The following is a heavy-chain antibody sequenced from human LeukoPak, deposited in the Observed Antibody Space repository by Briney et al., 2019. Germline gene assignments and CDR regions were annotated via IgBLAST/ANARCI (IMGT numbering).Heavy chain of an antibody. CDR1: GFTFSSYA. J-gene: IGHJ4*02. Sequence: GGSLRLSCAASGFTFSSYAMSWVCQAPGKGLEWVSAISGSGGSTYYADSVKGRFTISRDNSKNTLYLQMNSLRAEDTALYFCARDLFSGTAGLSGDNYWGQGTLVTVSS. CDR3: ARDLFSGTAGLSGDNY. CDR2: ISGSGGST. D-gene: IGHD1-1*01. V-gene: IGHV3-23*01.